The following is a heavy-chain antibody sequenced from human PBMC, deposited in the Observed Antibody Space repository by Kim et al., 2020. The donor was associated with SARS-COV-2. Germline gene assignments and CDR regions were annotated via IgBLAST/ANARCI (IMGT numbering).Heavy chain of an antibody. CDR2: INHSGST. D-gene: IGHD3-22*01. CDR3: ARRRAETYYYDSSGYYRRSGPVDFDY. CDR1: GGSFSGYY. V-gene: IGHV4-34*01. J-gene: IGHJ4*02. Sequence: SETLSLTCAVYGGSFSGYYWSWIRQPPGKGLEWIGEINHSGSTNYNPSLKSRVTISVDTSKNQFSLKLSSVTAADTAVYYCARRRAETYYYDSSGYYRRSGPVDFDYWGQGTLVTVSS.